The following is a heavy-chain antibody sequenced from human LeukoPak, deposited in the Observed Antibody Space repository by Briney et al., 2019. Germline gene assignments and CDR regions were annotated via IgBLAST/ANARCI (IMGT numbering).Heavy chain of an antibody. J-gene: IGHJ5*02. CDR3: ARDQDTMVRGVINVFGWFDP. D-gene: IGHD3-10*01. CDR2: IIPIFGTA. Sequence: SVKVSCKASGGTFSSYAISWVRQAPGQGLEWMGGIIPIFGTANYAQKFQGRVTITADKSTSTAYMELSSLRSEDTAVYYCARDQDTMVRGVINVFGWFDPWGQGTLVTVSS. V-gene: IGHV1-69*06. CDR1: GGTFSSYA.